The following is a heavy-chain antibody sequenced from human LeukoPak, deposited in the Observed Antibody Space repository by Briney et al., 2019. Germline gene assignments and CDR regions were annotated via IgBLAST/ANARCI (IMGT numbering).Heavy chain of an antibody. D-gene: IGHD3-3*01. Sequence: SETLSLTCTVSGGSISSYYWSWIRQPPGKGLEWIGYIYYSGSTNYNPSLKSRVTISVDTSKNQFSLKLSSVTAADTAVYYCARDFYDFWSGYHDYWGQGALVTVSS. CDR1: GGSISSYY. CDR3: ARDFYDFWSGYHDY. V-gene: IGHV4-59*01. CDR2: IYYSGST. J-gene: IGHJ4*02.